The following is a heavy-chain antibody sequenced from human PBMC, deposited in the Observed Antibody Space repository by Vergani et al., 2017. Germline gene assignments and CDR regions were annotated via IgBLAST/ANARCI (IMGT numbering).Heavy chain of an antibody. CDR3: AKPYDTNIYYFDY. J-gene: IGHJ4*02. Sequence: VQLVESGGGLVKPGRSLRLSCAASGFTFSSYGMHWVRQAPGKGLEWVAIMSYDGSNKYYADSVKGRFTISRDNSKNTLYLQMNSLRAEDTAVYYCAKPYDTNIYYFDYWGQGTLVTVSS. CDR1: GFTFSSYG. D-gene: IGHD2-8*01. CDR2: MSYDGSNK. V-gene: IGHV3-30*18.